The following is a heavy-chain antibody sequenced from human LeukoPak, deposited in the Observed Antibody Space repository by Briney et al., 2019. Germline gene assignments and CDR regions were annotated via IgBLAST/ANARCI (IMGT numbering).Heavy chain of an antibody. CDR1: GFTFSSYE. J-gene: IGHJ6*02. V-gene: IGHV3-23*01. D-gene: IGHD4-11*01. CDR2: ISGRGGGT. Sequence: GGSLRLSCAASGFTFSSYEMNWVRQAPGKGLEWVSGISGRGGGTYYADSVKGRFTISRDNSKNTLYLQMNSLRAEDTAVYYCAKEKTTPQGFYYYGMDVWGQGTTVTVSS. CDR3: AKEKTTPQGFYYYGMDV.